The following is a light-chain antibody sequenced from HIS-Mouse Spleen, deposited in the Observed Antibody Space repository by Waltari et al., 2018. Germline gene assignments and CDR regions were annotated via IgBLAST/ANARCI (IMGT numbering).Light chain of an antibody. CDR3: YSTDSSGNHRV. J-gene: IGLJ2*01. Sequence: SYELTQPPSVSVSPGQTARITCSGDALPKNYAYWYQQKSGPAPVLVIYEDSKRPSGIPGRVSGSSSGTRATLTISGAQVEDEADYYCYSTDSSGNHRVFGGGTKLTVL. CDR2: EDS. CDR1: ALPKNY. V-gene: IGLV3-10*01.